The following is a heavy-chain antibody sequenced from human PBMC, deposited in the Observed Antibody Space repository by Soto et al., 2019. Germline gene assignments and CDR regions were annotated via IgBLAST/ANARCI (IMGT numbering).Heavy chain of an antibody. D-gene: IGHD6-19*01. J-gene: IGHJ4*02. CDR1: GFTLTAYY. CDR3: AREEQWLAGEF. Sequence: ASVKVSCKASGFTLTAYYIHWVRQAPGQGLEWMGWIKPNSGATNYAKKFQGRVTMTRDTSISTAYMELRRLRSDDTAVFYCAREEQWLAGEFWGQGTLVTVAS. CDR2: IKPNSGAT. V-gene: IGHV1-2*02.